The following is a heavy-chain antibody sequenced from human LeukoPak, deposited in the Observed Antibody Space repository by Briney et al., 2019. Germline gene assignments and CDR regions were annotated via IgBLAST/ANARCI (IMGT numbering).Heavy chain of an antibody. Sequence: SETLSLTCTVSGGSISSSSYYWGWIRQPPGKGLEWIGSIYYSGSTYYNPSLKSRVTISVDTSKNQFSLKLSSVTAADTAVYYCARPKSITMVRGVINDAFDIWGQGTMVTVSS. CDR3: ARPKSITMVRGVINDAFDI. D-gene: IGHD3-10*01. CDR2: IYYSGST. J-gene: IGHJ3*02. V-gene: IGHV4-39*01. CDR1: GGSISSSSYY.